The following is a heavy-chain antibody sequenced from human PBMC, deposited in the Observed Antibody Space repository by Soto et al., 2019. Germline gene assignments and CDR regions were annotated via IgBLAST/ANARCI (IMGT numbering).Heavy chain of an antibody. CDR1: GGSISSGGYY. D-gene: IGHD2-15*01. Sequence: SETLSLTCTVSGGSISSGGYYWSWIRQHPGKGLERIGYIYNSGSTYYNPSLKNQVTISVDTSKNQFSLKLSSVTAADTAVYYCAGGVVAKGDAFDIWGQGTMVT. V-gene: IGHV4-31*01. CDR3: AGGVVAKGDAFDI. J-gene: IGHJ3*02. CDR2: IYNSGST.